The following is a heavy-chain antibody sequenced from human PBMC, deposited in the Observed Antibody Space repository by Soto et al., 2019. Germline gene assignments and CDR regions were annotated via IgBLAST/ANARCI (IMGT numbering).Heavy chain of an antibody. Sequence: GGSLRLSCAASGFTFSSYAMSWVRQAPGKGLEWVSAISGSGGSTYYADSVKGRFTISRDNSKNTLYLQMNSLRAEDTAVYYCAKSPNTLDFWSGYYVGEVVENHYYYYMDVWGKGTTVTVSS. D-gene: IGHD3-3*01. V-gene: IGHV3-23*01. J-gene: IGHJ6*03. CDR3: AKSPNTLDFWSGYYVGEVVENHYYYYMDV. CDR1: GFTFSSYA. CDR2: ISGSGGST.